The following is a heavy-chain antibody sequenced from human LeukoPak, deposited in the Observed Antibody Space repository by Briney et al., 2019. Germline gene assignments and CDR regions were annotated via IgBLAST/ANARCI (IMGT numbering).Heavy chain of an antibody. J-gene: IGHJ4*02. CDR3: ASFRWAVGFEY. D-gene: IGHD2-15*01. Sequence: KPSETLSLTCAVYGGSFSDYYWTCLRQPPGKGLEWFGEINHSGSANYNPSLKSRVTISVDTSKNHFSLKLNSVPAADTAVYYCASFRWAVGFEYCGQGNLVTVSS. CDR2: INHSGSA. CDR1: GGSFSDYY. V-gene: IGHV4-34*01.